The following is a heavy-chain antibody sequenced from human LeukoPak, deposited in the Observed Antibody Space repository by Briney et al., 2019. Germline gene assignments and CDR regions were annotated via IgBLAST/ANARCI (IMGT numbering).Heavy chain of an antibody. D-gene: IGHD3-3*01. J-gene: IGHJ4*02. CDR3: ASLRERSYYARGFDY. V-gene: IGHV4-39*01. CDR2: IYYSGSI. Sequence: SETLSLTCTVSGGSISSSSYYWGWIRQPPGKGLEWIGSIYYSGSIYYNPSLKSRVTISVDTSKNQFSLKLSSVAAANTAVYYCASLRERSYYARGFDYWGQGTLVTVSS. CDR1: GGSISSSSYY.